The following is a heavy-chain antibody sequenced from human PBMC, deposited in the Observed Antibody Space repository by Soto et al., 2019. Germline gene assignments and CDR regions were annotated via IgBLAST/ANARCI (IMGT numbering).Heavy chain of an antibody. CDR3: AKASGWFGEFDY. Sequence: EVQLLESGGGLVQPGGSLRPSWEASGFTFSSYAMSWVRQAPGKGLEWVSAISGRGGSTYYADSVKGRFTISRDNSKNTLYLQMNSLRAEDTAVYYCAKASGWFGEFDYWGQGTLVTVSS. J-gene: IGHJ4*02. CDR2: ISGRGGST. V-gene: IGHV3-23*01. CDR1: GFTFSSYA. D-gene: IGHD3-10*01.